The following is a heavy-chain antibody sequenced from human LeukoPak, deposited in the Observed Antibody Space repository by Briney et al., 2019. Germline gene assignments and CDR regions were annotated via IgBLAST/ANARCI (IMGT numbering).Heavy chain of an antibody. J-gene: IGHJ4*02. CDR2: ISYDGSNK. CDR1: GLTLSSKY. D-gene: IGHD6-19*01. V-gene: IGHV3-30*18. Sequence: GGSLRLSCAAPGLTLSSKYMSWVRHAPGKGLEWVAVISYDGSNKYYADSVKGRFTISRDNSKNTLYLQMNSLRVEDTAVYYCAKGPRASGWTYFDYWGQGTLVTVSS. CDR3: AKGPRASGWTYFDY.